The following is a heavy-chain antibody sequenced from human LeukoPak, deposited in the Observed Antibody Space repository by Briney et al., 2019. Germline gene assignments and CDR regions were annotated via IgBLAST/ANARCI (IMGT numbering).Heavy chain of an antibody. J-gene: IGHJ6*01. CDR2: INHSGST. D-gene: IGHD5-18*01. CDR1: GETFSGYF. CDR3: ERGRIKLQLRGYYNAMDV. V-gene: IGHV4-34*01. Sequence: SGTLSLTCAVYGETFSGYFWNGIRQPPCKGLEGIGEINHSGSTNYNPSLKSRVTISVDTSKNQFSLQLSSVTAADTAVYYCERGRIKLQLRGYYNAMDVWGQGTTVTVP.